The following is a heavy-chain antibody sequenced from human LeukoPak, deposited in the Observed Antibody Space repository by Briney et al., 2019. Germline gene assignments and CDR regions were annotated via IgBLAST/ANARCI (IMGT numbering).Heavy chain of an antibody. Sequence: SETLSLTCTVSGGSISSYYWSWIRQPPGKGLEWIGYIYTSGSTNYNPSLKSRVTISVDTSKNQFSLKLSSVTAADTAVYYCARHGITGRYYYMDVWGKGTTVTVPS. CDR1: GGSISSYY. V-gene: IGHV4-4*09. CDR3: ARHGITGRYYYMDV. J-gene: IGHJ6*03. CDR2: IYTSGST. D-gene: IGHD1-20*01.